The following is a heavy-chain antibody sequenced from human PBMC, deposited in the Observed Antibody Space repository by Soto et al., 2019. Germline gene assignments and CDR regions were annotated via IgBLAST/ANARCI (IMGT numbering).Heavy chain of an antibody. V-gene: IGHV4-4*07. CDR3: ARALSSAAGLYFDF. D-gene: IGHD6-13*01. CDR1: GGSISSYY. J-gene: IGHJ4*02. CDR2: IHTTDGT. Sequence: SETLSLTCSVSGGSISSYYWSWIRQPAGKGMEWIGRIHTTDGTNYDPSLKSRVTMSIDTSNNQFSLKLSSLTAADTAVYYCARALSSAAGLYFDFWGQGTLVTVSS.